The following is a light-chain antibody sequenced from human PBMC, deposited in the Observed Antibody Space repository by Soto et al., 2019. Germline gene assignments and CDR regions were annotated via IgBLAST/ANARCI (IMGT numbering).Light chain of an antibody. CDR2: AAS. V-gene: IGKV1-9*01. CDR1: QGISSD. Sequence: DIQLTPYPSFLSASVGDRVTLPCRASQGISSDLAWYQQNPGKAPKLLIYAASTLQNGVPSTFSGSGSGTEFTLTISSLQPEDFGTYYCQQFKSYPITFGQGTRLEIK. J-gene: IGKJ5*01. CDR3: QQFKSYPIT.